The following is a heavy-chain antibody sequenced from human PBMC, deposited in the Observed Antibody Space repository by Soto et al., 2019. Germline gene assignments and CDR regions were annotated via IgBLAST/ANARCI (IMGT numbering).Heavy chain of an antibody. CDR2: ISFDGNK. CDR1: GFTFSGYA. J-gene: IGHJ6*02. V-gene: IGHV3-30*04. CDR3: AAGGGMDV. D-gene: IGHD3-10*01. Sequence: QVEVVESGGGVVQPGRSLRLSCAASGFTFSGYAMHWVRQAPGKGLEWVAVISFDGNKYYADSVKGRFSISRDNSKNTVYLQMSGLRLEDTALYYCAAGGGMDVWGQGTTVTVSS.